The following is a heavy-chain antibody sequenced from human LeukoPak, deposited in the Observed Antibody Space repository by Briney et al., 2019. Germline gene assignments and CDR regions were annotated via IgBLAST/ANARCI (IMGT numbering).Heavy chain of an antibody. D-gene: IGHD2-15*01. CDR3: ARDQTLLHYYYGMDV. CDR1: GFTFNSYA. CDR2: ISYDGSNK. J-gene: IGHJ6*02. V-gene: IGHV3-30*09. Sequence: GGSLRLSCAASGFTFNSYAMHWVRQAPGKGLEWVAGISYDGSNKYYVDSVKGRFAISRDNSKNTLFLQINSLRDEDTAVYYCARDQTLLHYYYGMDVWGQGTTVTVSS.